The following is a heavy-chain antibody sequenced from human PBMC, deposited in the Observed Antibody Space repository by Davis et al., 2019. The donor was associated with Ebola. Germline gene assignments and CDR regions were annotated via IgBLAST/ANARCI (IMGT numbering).Heavy chain of an antibody. CDR3: ARSTPQWLGDY. D-gene: IGHD6-19*01. CDR1: GGTFSSYA. Sequence: AASVKVSCKASGGTFSSYAISWVRQATGQGLEWMGWMNPNSGNTGYAQKFQGRVTMTRNTSISTAYMELSSLRSEDTAVYYCARSTPQWLGDYWGQGTLVTVSS. V-gene: IGHV1-8*02. CDR2: MNPNSGNT. J-gene: IGHJ4*02.